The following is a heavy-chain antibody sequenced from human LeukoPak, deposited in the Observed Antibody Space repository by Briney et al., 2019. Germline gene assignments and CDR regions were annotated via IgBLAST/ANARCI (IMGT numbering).Heavy chain of an antibody. CDR3: ASLSLGHY. CDR2: IYSGGST. D-gene: IGHD6-6*01. V-gene: IGHV3-53*01. CDR1: GFTVSNNY. Sequence: GGSLRLSCAASGFTVSNNYMSWARQAPGKGLEWVSVIYSGGSTYYADSVKGRFTISRDTSKNTLSLQMNSLRAEDTAVYYCASLSLGHYWGQGTPVTVSS. J-gene: IGHJ4*02.